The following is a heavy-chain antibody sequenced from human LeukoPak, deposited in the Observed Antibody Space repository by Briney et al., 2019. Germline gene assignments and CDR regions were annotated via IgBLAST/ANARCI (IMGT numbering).Heavy chain of an antibody. CDR2: INPNSGDT. CDR1: GYTFIAYY. V-gene: IGHV1-2*06. Sequence: ASVKVSCKASGYTFIAYYIHWVRQAPGQGLEWTGRINPNSGDTDYAQKFQGRIIMSRDTSISTLYMDLSRLRSDDTAVYYCARVGGSGAYYAFDYWGQGSLVTVSS. CDR3: ARVGGSGAYYAFDY. D-gene: IGHD3-16*01. J-gene: IGHJ4*02.